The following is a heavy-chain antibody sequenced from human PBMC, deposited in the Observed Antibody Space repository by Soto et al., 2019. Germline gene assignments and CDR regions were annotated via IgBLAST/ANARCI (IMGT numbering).Heavy chain of an antibody. CDR2: ISHSGTS. CDR3: ARVVLTITRGAFDA. J-gene: IGHJ3*01. D-gene: IGHD3-9*01. Sequence: QVQLQESGPGLVKPSGTLSLTCAVSGGSISSSHWWTWVRQSPGKGLEYIGDISHSGTSNSNPSRKSRVTLSVDKSKNHFSLTLTSVTAADTAVYYCARVVLTITRGAFDAWGQGTLVIVSS. V-gene: IGHV4-4*02. CDR1: GGSISSSHW.